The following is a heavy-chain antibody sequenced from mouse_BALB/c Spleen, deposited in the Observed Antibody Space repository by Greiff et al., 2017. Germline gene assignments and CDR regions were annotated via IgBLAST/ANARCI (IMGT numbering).Heavy chain of an antibody. V-gene: IGHV1-84*02. D-gene: IGHD1-2*01. Sequence: VQLQQSGPELVKPGASVKISRKASGYTFTDYYINWVKQKPGQGLEWIGWIYPGSGNTKYNEKFKGKATLTVDTSSSTAYMQLSSLTSEDTAVYFCAPIHYYGPFAYWGQGTLVTVSA. CDR1: GYTFTDYY. CDR2: IYPGSGNT. J-gene: IGHJ3*01. CDR3: APIHYYGPFAY.